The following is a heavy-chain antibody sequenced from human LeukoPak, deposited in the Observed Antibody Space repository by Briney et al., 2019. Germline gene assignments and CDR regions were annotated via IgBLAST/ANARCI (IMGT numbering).Heavy chain of an antibody. Sequence: GASVKVSCKASGGTFSSYAISWVRQAPGQGLEWMGGIIPIFGTANYAQKFQGRVTITTDESTSTAYMELSSLRSEDTAVYYCARDDGSGIMGDIWGQGTMVTVSS. V-gene: IGHV1-69*05. D-gene: IGHD3-10*01. CDR2: IIPIFGTA. J-gene: IGHJ3*02. CDR3: ARDDGSGIMGDI. CDR1: GGTFSSYA.